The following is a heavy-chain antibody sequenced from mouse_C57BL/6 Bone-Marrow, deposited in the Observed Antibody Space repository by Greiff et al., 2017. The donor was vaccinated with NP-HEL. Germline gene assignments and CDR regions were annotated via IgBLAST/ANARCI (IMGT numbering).Heavy chain of an antibody. CDR2: ISYDGSN. J-gene: IGHJ2*01. CDR1: GYSITSGYY. V-gene: IGHV3-6*01. CDR3: ARVYYGSSLLDY. Sequence: ESGPGLVKPSQSLSLTCSVTGYSITSGYYWNWIRQFPGNKLEWMGYISYDGSNNYNPSLKNRISITRDTSKNQFFLTLNSVTTEDTATYYCARVYYGSSLLDYWGQGTTLTVSS. D-gene: IGHD1-1*01.